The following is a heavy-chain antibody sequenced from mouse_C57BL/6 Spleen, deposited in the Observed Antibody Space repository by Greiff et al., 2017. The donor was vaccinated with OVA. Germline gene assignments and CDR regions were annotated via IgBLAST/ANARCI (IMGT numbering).Heavy chain of an antibody. CDR3: AREVTTVVFDV. CDR1: GYTFTSYW. V-gene: IGHV1-53*01. D-gene: IGHD1-1*01. CDR2: INPSNGGT. J-gene: IGHJ1*03. Sequence: QVQLKQPGTELVKPGASVKLSCKASGYTFTSYWMHWVKQRPGQGLEWIGNINPSNGGTNYNEKFKSKATLTVDKSSSPAYMQLSSLTSEDSAVYYCAREVTTVVFDVWGTGTTVTVSS.